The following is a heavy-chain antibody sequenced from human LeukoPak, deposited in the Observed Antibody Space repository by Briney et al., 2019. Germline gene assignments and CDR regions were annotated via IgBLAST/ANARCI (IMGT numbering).Heavy chain of an antibody. CDR1: GGSLSGYY. D-gene: IGHD2-15*01. V-gene: IGHV4-34*01. CDR2: INHSGST. Sequence: SETLSLTCAVYGGSLSGYYWSWIRQPPGKGLEWIGEINHSGSTNYNPSLKSRVTISVDTSKNQFSLKLSSVTAADTAVYYCARGRVGRYCSGGSCYYNDYWGQGTLVTVSS. CDR3: ARGRVGRYCSGGSCYYNDY. J-gene: IGHJ4*02.